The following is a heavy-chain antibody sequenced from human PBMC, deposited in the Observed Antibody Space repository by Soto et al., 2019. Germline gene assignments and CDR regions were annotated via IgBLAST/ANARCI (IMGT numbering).Heavy chain of an antibody. CDR2: IIPIFGTA. CDR3: AAVVDTAMVRYYYYYGMDV. Sequence: SVKVSCKASGGTFSSYAISGVRQAPGQGLEWMGGIIPIFGTANYAQKFQGRVTITADESTSTAYMELSSLRSEDTAVYYCAAVVDTAMVRYYYYYGMDVWGQGTTVTVSS. J-gene: IGHJ6*02. V-gene: IGHV1-69*13. CDR1: GGTFSSYA. D-gene: IGHD5-18*01.